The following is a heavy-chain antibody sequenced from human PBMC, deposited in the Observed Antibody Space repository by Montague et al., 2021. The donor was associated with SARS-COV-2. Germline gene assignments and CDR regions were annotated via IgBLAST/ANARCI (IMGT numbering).Heavy chain of an antibody. CDR2: FYYSGST. Sequence: SETLSLTCTVSGGSISSSSYYWGWIRPPPGKGLEWIGIFYYSGSTYYTPSLKSRVTISVDTSKNQFSLKLSSVTAADTAVYYCAGQEDRSGWCKPDALDIWGQGTMVTVSS. V-gene: IGHV4-39*01. D-gene: IGHD6-19*01. CDR1: GGSISSSSYY. J-gene: IGHJ3*02. CDR3: AGQEDRSGWCKPDALDI.